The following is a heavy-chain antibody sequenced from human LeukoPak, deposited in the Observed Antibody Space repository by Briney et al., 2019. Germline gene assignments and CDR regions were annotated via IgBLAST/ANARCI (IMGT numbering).Heavy chain of an antibody. CDR2: ISGSSSYI. CDR1: GFTFSSYA. V-gene: IGHV3-21*01. D-gene: IGHD6-19*01. CDR3: ARDSSGINWFDP. Sequence: GGSLRLSCAASGFTFSSYAMSWVRQAPGKGLEWVSAISGSSSYIYYADSVKGRFTISRDNAKNSLYLQMNSLRAEDTAVYYCARDSSGINWFDPWGQGTLVTVSS. J-gene: IGHJ5*02.